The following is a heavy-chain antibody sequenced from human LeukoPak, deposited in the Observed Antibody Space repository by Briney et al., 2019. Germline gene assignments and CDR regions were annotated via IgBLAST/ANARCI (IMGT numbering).Heavy chain of an antibody. D-gene: IGHD6-19*01. J-gene: IGHJ5*02. CDR3: ATAPPAVARRNWFDP. CDR1: GYTLTELS. Sequence: ASVKVSCKVSGYTLTELSTHWVRQAPGKGLEWMGGFDPEDGETIYAQKFQGRVTMTEDTSTDTAYMELSSLRSEDTAVYYCATAPPAVARRNWFDPWGQGTLVTVSS. V-gene: IGHV1-24*01. CDR2: FDPEDGET.